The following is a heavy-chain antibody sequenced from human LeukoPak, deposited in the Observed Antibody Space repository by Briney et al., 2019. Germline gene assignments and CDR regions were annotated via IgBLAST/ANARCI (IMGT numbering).Heavy chain of an antibody. CDR1: GSGFTSYW. CDR3: ARRGYSYCELFDY. D-gene: IGHD5-18*01. CDR2: IYPGDSDT. Sequence: GAPLKISSKGSGSGFTSYWIGWVRRMPGKGVEGMGRIYPGDSDTRYSPSFQGHVTISAHKSISTAYLQWSSLKASDTAMYYCARRGYSYCELFDYWGQGTLVTVSS. J-gene: IGHJ4*02. V-gene: IGHV5-51*01.